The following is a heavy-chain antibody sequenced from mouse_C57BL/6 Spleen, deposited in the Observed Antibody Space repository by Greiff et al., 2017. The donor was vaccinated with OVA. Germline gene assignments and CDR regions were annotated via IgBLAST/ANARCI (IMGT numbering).Heavy chain of an antibody. CDR2: IYWDDDK. D-gene: IGHD2-5*01. CDR3: ARNSNYAMDY. CDR1: GFSLSTSGMG. V-gene: IGHV8-12*01. J-gene: IGHJ4*01. Sequence: ESGPGILQSSQTLSLTCSFSGFSLSTSGMGVSWIRQPSGKGLEWLAHIYWDDDKRYNPSLKSRLTISKDTSRNQVFLKITSVDTADTATYYCARNSNYAMDYWGQGTSVTVSS.